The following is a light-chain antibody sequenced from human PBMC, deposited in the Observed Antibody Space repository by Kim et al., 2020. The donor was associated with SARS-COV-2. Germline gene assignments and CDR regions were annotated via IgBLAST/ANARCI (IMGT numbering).Light chain of an antibody. V-gene: IGLV3-19*01. Sequence: SSELTQDPAVSVALGQTVRITCQGDSLRSYYASWYQQKPGQAPVLVIYGKNNRPSGIPDRFSGSSSGNTASLTITGAQAEDEADYYCNSRDSSGNPCWVFGGGTQLTVL. CDR2: GKN. CDR1: SLRSYY. J-gene: IGLJ3*02. CDR3: NSRDSSGNPCWV.